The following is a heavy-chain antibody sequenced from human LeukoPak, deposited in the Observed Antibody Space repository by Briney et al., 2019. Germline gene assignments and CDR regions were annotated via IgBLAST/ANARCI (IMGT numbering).Heavy chain of an antibody. CDR2: INPNSGGR. CDR3: ARVGRATTFYFDY. V-gene: IGHV1-2*02. J-gene: IGHJ4*02. Sequence: VASVKVSCKASGYTFTGYYMHWVRQAPGRGLEWMGWINPNSGGRNYAQKFQGRVTMTRDTSISTAYMELSRLRSDDTAVYYCARVGRATTFYFDYWGQGTLVTVSS. CDR1: GYTFTGYY. D-gene: IGHD1-26*01.